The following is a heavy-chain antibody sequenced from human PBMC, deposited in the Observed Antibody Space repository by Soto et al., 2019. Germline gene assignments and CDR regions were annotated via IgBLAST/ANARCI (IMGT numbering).Heavy chain of an antibody. Sequence: EVQLVESGGGLVQPGGSLRLSCAASGFTFSSYSMNWVRQAPGKGREWVPYISSSSRTIYYADSVKGRFTISRDNAKNSLYLQMNSLRDEDTAVYYCAREAYDYVWGSYRQFDYWGQGTLVTVSS. CDR3: AREAYDYVWGSYRQFDY. CDR2: ISSSSRTI. J-gene: IGHJ4*02. CDR1: GFTFSSYS. D-gene: IGHD3-16*02. V-gene: IGHV3-48*02.